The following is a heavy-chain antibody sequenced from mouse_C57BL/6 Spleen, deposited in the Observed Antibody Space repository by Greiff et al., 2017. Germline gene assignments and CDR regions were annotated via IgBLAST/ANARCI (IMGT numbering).Heavy chain of an antibody. V-gene: IGHV1-52*01. Sequence: QVQLQQPGAELVRPGSSVKLSCKASGYTFTSYWMHWVKPRPIQGLEWIGNIDPSDSETHYNQKFKDKATLTVDKSSSTAYMQLSSLTSEDSAVYYCASGSSYRYFDVWGTGTTVTVSS. CDR2: IDPSDSET. D-gene: IGHD1-1*01. CDR1: GYTFTSYW. CDR3: ASGSSYRYFDV. J-gene: IGHJ1*03.